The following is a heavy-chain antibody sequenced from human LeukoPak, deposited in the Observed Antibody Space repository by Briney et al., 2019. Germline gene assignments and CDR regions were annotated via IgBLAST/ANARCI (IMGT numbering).Heavy chain of an antibody. Sequence: GGSLRLSCAASGFTFSSYAMSWVRQAPGKGLEWVSYISSSSSTIYYADSVKGRFTISRDNAKNSLYLQMNSLRAEDTAVYYCASLTGYSSSWSDYWGQGTLVTVSS. J-gene: IGHJ4*02. CDR1: GFTFSSYA. D-gene: IGHD6-13*01. CDR2: ISSSSSTI. CDR3: ASLTGYSSSWSDY. V-gene: IGHV3-48*04.